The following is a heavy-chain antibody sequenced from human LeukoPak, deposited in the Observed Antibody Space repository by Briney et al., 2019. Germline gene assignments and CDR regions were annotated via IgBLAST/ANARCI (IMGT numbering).Heavy chain of an antibody. CDR3: ARLGCSSTSCYRHIFLDAFDI. CDR1: GDSIDTYV. D-gene: IGHD2-2*02. CDR2: VYYSGST. V-gene: IGHV4-59*01. Sequence: SETLSLTCTVSGDSIDTYVWSWIRQPPGKGLEWIGYVYYSGSTNYNPSLKSRVTISLDTSKDQFSLKLTSVTAADTAVYYCARLGCSSTSCYRHIFLDAFDIWGQGTMVTVSS. J-gene: IGHJ3*02.